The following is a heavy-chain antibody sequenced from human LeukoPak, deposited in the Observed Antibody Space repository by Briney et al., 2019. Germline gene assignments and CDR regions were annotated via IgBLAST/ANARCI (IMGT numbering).Heavy chain of an antibody. CDR1: GFTFTSYY. V-gene: IGHV1-46*01. Sequence: ASVTVSCKASGFTFTSYYKHWVRQAPGQGLEWIGLINPSDGRTRYAQRLQGRVTMTRDTSTSTVYMELSSLRSEDTAVYYCARGVGITVVRRTFDYWGQGTLVTVSS. CDR3: ARGVGITVVRRTFDY. D-gene: IGHD3-10*01. J-gene: IGHJ4*01. CDR2: INPSDGRT.